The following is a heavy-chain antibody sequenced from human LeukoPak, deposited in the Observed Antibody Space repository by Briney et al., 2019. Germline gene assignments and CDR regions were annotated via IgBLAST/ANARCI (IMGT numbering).Heavy chain of an antibody. CDR2: INHSGST. V-gene: IGHV4-34*01. J-gene: IGHJ4*02. Sequence: SETLSLTCAVYGGSFSGYYWSWIRQPPGKGLEWIGEINHSGSTNYNPSLKSRVTISVDTSKNQFSLKLSSVTAADTAVYYCVGIAVAGTIPSTSGGQGTLVTVSS. CDR1: GGSFSGYY. CDR3: VGIAVAGTIPSTS. D-gene: IGHD6-19*01.